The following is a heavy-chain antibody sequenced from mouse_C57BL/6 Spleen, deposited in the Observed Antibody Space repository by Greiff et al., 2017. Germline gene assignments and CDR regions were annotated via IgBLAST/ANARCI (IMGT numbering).Heavy chain of an antibody. Sequence: VQLVESGPGLVQPSQSLSITCTVSGFSLTSYGVHWVRQSPGKGLEWLGVIWSGGSTDYNAAFISRLSISKDNSKSQVFFKMNSLQADDTAIYYCARNTPPYGSSYWVFAYWGQGTLVTVSA. CDR2: IWSGGST. V-gene: IGHV2-2*01. CDR1: GFSLTSYG. CDR3: ARNTPPYGSSYWVFAY. D-gene: IGHD1-1*01. J-gene: IGHJ3*01.